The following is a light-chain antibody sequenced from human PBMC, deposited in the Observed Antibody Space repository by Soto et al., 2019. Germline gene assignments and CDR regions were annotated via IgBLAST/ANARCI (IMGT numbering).Light chain of an antibody. V-gene: IGKV1-39*01. Sequence: DIQMTQSPSSLSASVGDRVTITCRASQGISTYLNWYQQKPGKVPKLLIYAASNLHSGVPSRFXGGGSGTDFTLTISSLQPADFATYYCQQTYSSLSITFGQGTRVEIK. CDR2: AAS. CDR3: QQTYSSLSIT. CDR1: QGISTY. J-gene: IGKJ5*01.